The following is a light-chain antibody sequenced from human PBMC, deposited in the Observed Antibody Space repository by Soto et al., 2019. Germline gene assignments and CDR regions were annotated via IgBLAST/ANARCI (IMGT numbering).Light chain of an antibody. CDR2: GNT. CDR3: QSFDRSLTACV. CDR1: SSNIGAGYD. V-gene: IGLV1-40*01. J-gene: IGLJ3*02. Sequence: QSVLTQPPSVSGAPGQRVTISCTGSSSNIGAGYDVHWYQQLPGTAPTLLISGNTDRPSGVPDRFSGSKSGTSASLAITGLQTEDEADYYCQSFDRSLTACVFGGGTKLTVL.